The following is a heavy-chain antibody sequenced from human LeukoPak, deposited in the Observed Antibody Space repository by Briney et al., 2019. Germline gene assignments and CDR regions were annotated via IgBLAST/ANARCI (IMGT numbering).Heavy chain of an antibody. J-gene: IGHJ4*02. CDR2: IWYDGSNK. CDR3: ARDGEVGHYYDSSGTPGY. Sequence: PGRSLRLSCAASGFTFSSYGMHWVRQAPGKGLEWVAVIWYDGSNKYYADSVEGRFTISRDNSKNTLYLQMNSLRAEDTAVYYCARDGEVGHYYDSSGTPGYWGQGTLVTVSS. D-gene: IGHD3-22*01. V-gene: IGHV3-33*01. CDR1: GFTFSSYG.